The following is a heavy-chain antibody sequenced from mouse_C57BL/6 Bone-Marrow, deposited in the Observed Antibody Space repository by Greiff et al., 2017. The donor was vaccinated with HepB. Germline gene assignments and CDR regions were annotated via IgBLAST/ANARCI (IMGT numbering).Heavy chain of an antibody. J-gene: IGHJ3*01. V-gene: IGHV14-3*01. CDR3: ASTTLRHLGIAY. CDR1: GFNIKNTY. CDR2: IDPANGNT. Sequence: VQLQQSVAELVRPGASVKLSCTASGFNIKNTYMHWVKQRPEQGLEWIGRIDPANGNTKYAPKFQGKATITADKSSNTAYLQLSSMTSEDTDISYCASTTLRHLGIAYWGQGTLVTVSA. D-gene: IGHD3-3*01.